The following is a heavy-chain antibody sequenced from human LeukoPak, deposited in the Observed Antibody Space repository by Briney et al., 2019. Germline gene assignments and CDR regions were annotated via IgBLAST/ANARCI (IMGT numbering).Heavy chain of an antibody. Sequence: PGGSLRLSCAASGFTFSSYAMSWVRQAPGKGLEWVSAISGSGGSTYYADSVKGRFTISRDNSKNTLYLQMNSLRAEDTAVYYCALNGRITMVRGVIGPIIYWGQGTLVTVSS. CDR1: GFTFSSYA. CDR3: ALNGRITMVRGVIGPIIY. D-gene: IGHD3-10*01. CDR2: ISGSGGST. V-gene: IGHV3-23*01. J-gene: IGHJ4*02.